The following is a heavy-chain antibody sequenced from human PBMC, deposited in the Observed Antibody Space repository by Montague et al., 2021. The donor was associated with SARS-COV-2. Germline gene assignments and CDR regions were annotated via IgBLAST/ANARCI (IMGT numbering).Heavy chain of an antibody. V-gene: IGHV3-23*01. J-gene: IGHJ2*01. Sequence: SLRLSCAASGFAFNNFAMTWVRQPPGKGLDWVSSIFGSGAGTYYADSVKGRFTISRDNSRNTLYLQMNSLRAEDTAKYYCAKQPGAGAVVYWYFDLWGRGTVVSVSS. CDR2: IFGSGAGT. CDR1: GFAFNNFA. D-gene: IGHD6-19*01. CDR3: AKQPGAGAVVYWYFDL.